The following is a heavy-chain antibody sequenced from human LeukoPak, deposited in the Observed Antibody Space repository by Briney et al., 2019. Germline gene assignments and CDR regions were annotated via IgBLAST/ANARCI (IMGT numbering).Heavy chain of an antibody. D-gene: IGHD1-14*01. V-gene: IGHV4-38-2*02. CDR2: IYHSGRT. CDR3: ARLTYYYYYYMDV. Sequence: PSQTLSLTCTVSGYSISSGYYWGWIRQPPGQGLEWIGSIYHSGRTYYNPSLKSRVTISVDTSKNQFSLKLSSVTAADTAVYYCARLTYYYYYYMDVWGKGTTVTVSS. CDR1: GYSISSGYY. J-gene: IGHJ6*03.